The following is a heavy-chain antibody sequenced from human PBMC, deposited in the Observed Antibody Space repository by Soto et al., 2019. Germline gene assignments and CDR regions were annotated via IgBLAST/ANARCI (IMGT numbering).Heavy chain of an antibody. Sequence: EVQVVESGGGLVQPGGSLRLSCGGSGFTLSSFWMSWVRQAPGKGLEWVAKIKQDGSEKYYADSVKGRFTISRDNSKNTLFLQMNSLRAEDTAVYYCANSLPSQDNSGWHVWYWYFDLWGRGTLVTVSS. V-gene: IGHV3-7*03. CDR3: ANSLPSQDNSGWHVWYWYFDL. CDR2: IKQDGSEK. D-gene: IGHD6-19*01. CDR1: GFTLSSFW. J-gene: IGHJ2*01.